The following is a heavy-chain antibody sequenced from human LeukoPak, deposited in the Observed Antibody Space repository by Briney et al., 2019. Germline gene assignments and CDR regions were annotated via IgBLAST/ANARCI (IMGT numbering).Heavy chain of an antibody. V-gene: IGHV3-7*01. J-gene: IGHJ4*02. CDR3: ASGRGSRPDYFDY. Sequence: PGGSLRLSCAASGFTFSSYWMSWVRQAPGKGLEWVANIKHDGSEKYYVDSVKGRFTISRDNAKNSLYLQMNSLRAEDTAVYYCASGRGSRPDYFDYWGQGTLVTVSS. D-gene: IGHD1-26*01. CDR1: GFTFSSYW. CDR2: IKHDGSEK.